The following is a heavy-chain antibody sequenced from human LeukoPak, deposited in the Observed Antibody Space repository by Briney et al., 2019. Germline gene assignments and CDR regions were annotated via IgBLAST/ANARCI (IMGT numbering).Heavy chain of an antibody. CDR2: INPSGGST. CDR1: GGTFSSYE. Sequence: GASVKVSCKASGGTFSSYEISWVRQAPGQGLEWMGIINPSGGSTSYAQKFQGRVTMTRDMSTSTVYMELSSLRSEDTAVYYCARGGRGYSYGYFDIWGQGTMVTVSS. CDR3: ARGGRGYSYGYFDI. D-gene: IGHD5-18*01. V-gene: IGHV1-46*01. J-gene: IGHJ3*02.